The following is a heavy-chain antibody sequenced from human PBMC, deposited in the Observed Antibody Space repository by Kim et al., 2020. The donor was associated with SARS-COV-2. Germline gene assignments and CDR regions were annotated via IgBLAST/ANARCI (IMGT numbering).Heavy chain of an antibody. CDR1: GYTLTNYY. CDR3: AAYTVNYPSRVY. V-gene: IGHV1-46*01. D-gene: IGHD1-7*01. CDR2: INPSGGGT. J-gene: IGHJ4*02. Sequence: ASVKVSCKASGYTLTNYYFHWVRQAPGQGLAWMGLINPSGGGTTYAQNFQGRVSLTRDTSTSTVYMELSSLRSDDTAVYYCAAYTVNYPSRVYRGQGTLVTVSS.